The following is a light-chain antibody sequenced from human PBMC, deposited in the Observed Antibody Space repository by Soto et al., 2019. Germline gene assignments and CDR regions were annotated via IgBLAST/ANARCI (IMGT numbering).Light chain of an antibody. Sequence: DIPMTQSPSSLSASEGDGVTITCRASQIISTYLNWYQLKPGKAPKLLIYAASNLPGGVPSRFSASGSGTDFTLTISSLQPEDFAVYYCQQTSSTPYTFGQGTKLDIK. CDR1: QIISTY. V-gene: IGKV1-39*01. CDR2: AAS. CDR3: QQTSSTPYT. J-gene: IGKJ2*01.